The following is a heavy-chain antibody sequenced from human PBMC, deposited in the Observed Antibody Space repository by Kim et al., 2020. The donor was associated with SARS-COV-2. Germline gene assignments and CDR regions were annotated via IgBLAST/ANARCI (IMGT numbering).Heavy chain of an antibody. CDR3: AKDRPLYGHYDSSGYYPNWFDP. D-gene: IGHD3-22*01. CDR1: GFTFSSYA. J-gene: IGHJ5*02. CDR2: ISGSGGST. Sequence: GGSLRLSCAASGFTFSSYAMSWVRQAPGKGLEWVSAISGSGGSTYYADSVKGRFTISRDNSKNTLYLQMNSLRAEDTAVYYCAKDRPLYGHYDSSGYYPNWFDPWGQGTLVTVSS. V-gene: IGHV3-23*01.